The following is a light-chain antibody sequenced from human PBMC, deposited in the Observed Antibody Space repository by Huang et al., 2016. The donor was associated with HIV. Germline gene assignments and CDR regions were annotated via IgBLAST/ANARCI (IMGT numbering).Light chain of an antibody. CDR3: QQLNSYPPT. J-gene: IGKJ1*01. Sequence: IQLTQSPSSLSASVGDRVTITCRASQGISSFLAWYQQKSGKAPKLLIYSASTLQSGVPSTFSGSGSGTDFTLTISSLQPEDFATYHCQQLNSYPPTFGQGTKVEIK. CDR1: QGISSF. CDR2: SAS. V-gene: IGKV1-9*01.